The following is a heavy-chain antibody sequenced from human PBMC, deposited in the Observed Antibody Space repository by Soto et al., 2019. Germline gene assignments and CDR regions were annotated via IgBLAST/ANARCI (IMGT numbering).Heavy chain of an antibody. CDR3: AREAAYCNDVGAD. J-gene: IGHJ4*02. D-gene: IGHD1-1*01. CDR2: IIISSSYI. V-gene: IGHV3-21*01. CDR1: GFTFSSYS. Sequence: GGSLRLSCAASGFTFSSYSMNWFRQAPGEGREWVSSIIISSSYIYYADSVKGRFTISRDNAKNSLYLQMNSLRAEDTAVYFCAREAAYCNDVGADWGQGTQVTVSS.